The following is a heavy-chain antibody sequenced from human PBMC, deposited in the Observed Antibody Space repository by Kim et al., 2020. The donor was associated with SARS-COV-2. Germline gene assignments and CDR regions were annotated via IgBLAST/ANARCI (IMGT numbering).Heavy chain of an antibody. J-gene: IGHJ6*02. Sequence: SETLSLTCTVSGGSISSVGYYWSWIRQHPGKGLEWIGYIHDSGSTYYNLSLRSRVTISVDTSKNQFSLKLSSVTAADTAVYYCARDLWDIVVVPAARVGMDVWGQGTTVTVSS. D-gene: IGHD2-2*01. CDR3: ARDLWDIVVVPAARVGMDV. V-gene: IGHV4-31*03. CDR1: GGSISSVGYY. CDR2: IHDSGST.